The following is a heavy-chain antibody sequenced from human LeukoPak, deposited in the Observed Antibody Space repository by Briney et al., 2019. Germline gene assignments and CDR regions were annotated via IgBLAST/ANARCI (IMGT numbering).Heavy chain of an antibody. D-gene: IGHD3-16*02. CDR2: INPNSGGT. V-gene: IGHV1-2*02. CDR1: GYTFTGYY. CDR3: ARVGVYDYVWGSYRPRGAFDI. Sequence: ASVKVSCKASGYTFTGYYMHWVRQAPGQGLEWMGWINPNSGGTNYAQKFQGRVTMTRDTSISTAYMELSRLRSDDTAVYYCARVGVYDYVWGSYRPRGAFDIWGQGTMVTVSS. J-gene: IGHJ3*02.